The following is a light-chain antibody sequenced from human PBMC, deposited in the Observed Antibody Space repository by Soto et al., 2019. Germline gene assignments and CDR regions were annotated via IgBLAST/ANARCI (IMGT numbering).Light chain of an antibody. CDR3: QQYNNWPPLFT. Sequence: EIVMTQSPATPSVSPGERATLSCRASQSVSSNLAWYQQKPGQAPRLLIYDVSARATGIPARFSGSGSGTEFTLTISSLQSEDFAVYYCQQYNNWPPLFTFGPGTKVDIK. CDR1: QSVSSN. V-gene: IGKV3D-15*01. J-gene: IGKJ3*01. CDR2: DVS.